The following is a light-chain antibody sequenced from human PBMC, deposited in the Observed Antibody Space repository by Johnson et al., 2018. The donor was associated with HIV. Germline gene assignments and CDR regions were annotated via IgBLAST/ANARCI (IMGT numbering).Light chain of an antibody. CDR3: GTWDSSLRKV. CDR2: ENN. V-gene: IGLV1-51*02. CDR1: SSNIGNNY. Sequence: QSVLTQPPSVSAAPGQKVTISCSGSSSNIGNNYVSWYRQLPGTAPKLLIYENNKRPSGIPDRFSGSKSGTSATLGITGLQTGDDADYYCGTWDSSLRKVVGTGTKVTGL. J-gene: IGLJ1*01.